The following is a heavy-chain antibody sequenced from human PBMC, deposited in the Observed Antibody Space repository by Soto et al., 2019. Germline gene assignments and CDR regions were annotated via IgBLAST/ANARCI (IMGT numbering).Heavy chain of an antibody. Sequence: SVKGYYKASGGAFSSYAISWVRQAPGQGLEWMGGIIPIFGTANYAQKFQGRVTITADESTSTAYMELSSLRSEDTAVYYCARDYVPYSSGPTGGLGYWGQGTMVTVSS. D-gene: IGHD6-19*01. J-gene: IGHJ4*02. V-gene: IGHV1-69*13. CDR2: IIPIFGTA. CDR1: GGAFSSYA. CDR3: ARDYVPYSSGPTGGLGY.